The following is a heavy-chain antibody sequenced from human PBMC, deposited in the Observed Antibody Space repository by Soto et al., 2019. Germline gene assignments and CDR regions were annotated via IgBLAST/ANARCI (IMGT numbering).Heavy chain of an antibody. Sequence: ASVKVSCKASGYTFTSYGISWVRQAPGQGLEWMGWINPNSGGTNYAQKFQGWVTMTRDTSISTAYMELSRLRSDDTAVYYCAREMVDTAPGHYYYYYGMDVWGQGTTVTVSS. D-gene: IGHD5-18*01. CDR3: AREMVDTAPGHYYYYYGMDV. V-gene: IGHV1-2*04. CDR2: INPNSGGT. CDR1: GYTFTSYG. J-gene: IGHJ6*02.